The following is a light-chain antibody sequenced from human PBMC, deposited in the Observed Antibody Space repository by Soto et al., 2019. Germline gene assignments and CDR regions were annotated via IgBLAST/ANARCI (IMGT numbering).Light chain of an antibody. J-gene: IGKJ4*01. CDR2: KAS. CDR3: QQYNSYHS. Sequence: DIQMTQSPSTLSASVGDRVTITCRASQSISSWLAWYKQKPGKAPKLLIYKASSLESGVPSRFSGSGSGTEFTLTISSLQPDDFATYYCQQYNSYHSFGGGTKVEIK. CDR1: QSISSW. V-gene: IGKV1-5*03.